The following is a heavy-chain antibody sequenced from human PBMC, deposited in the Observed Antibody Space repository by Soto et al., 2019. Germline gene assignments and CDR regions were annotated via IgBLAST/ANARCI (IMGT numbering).Heavy chain of an antibody. D-gene: IGHD5-12*01. V-gene: IGHV2-5*02. CDR3: AHRPDASGPSDGSNFDY. CDR1: GFSLSTSGVG. Sequence: SGPTLVNPTQTLTLTCTFSGFSLSTSGVGVGWIRQPPGKALEWLALIYWDDDKRYSPSLKNRLTITKDTSKNQVVLTMTNMDPVDTATYYCAHRPDASGPSDGSNFDYWGQGTLVTVSS. CDR2: IYWDDDK. J-gene: IGHJ4*02.